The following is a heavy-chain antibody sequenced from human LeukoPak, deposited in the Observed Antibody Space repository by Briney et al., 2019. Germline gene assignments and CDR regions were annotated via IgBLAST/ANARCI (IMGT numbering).Heavy chain of an antibody. D-gene: IGHD2-15*01. CDR2: IYHSGST. Sequence: PSQTLSLTCAVSGGSISSGGYSWSWIRQPPGKGLEWIGYIYHSGSTYYNPSLKSRVTTSVDRSKNQFSLKLSSVTAADTAVYYCARGRRYCSGGSCYRGAYYFDYWGQGTLVTVSS. V-gene: IGHV4-30-2*01. CDR3: ARGRRYCSGGSCYRGAYYFDY. CDR1: GGSISSGGYS. J-gene: IGHJ4*02.